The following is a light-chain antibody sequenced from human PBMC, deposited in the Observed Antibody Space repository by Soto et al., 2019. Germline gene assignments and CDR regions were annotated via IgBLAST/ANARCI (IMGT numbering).Light chain of an antibody. CDR1: SSNIGAGYD. V-gene: IGLV1-40*01. CDR3: QSYDSRLSGDV. Sequence: QLVLTQPPSVSGAPGQRVTISCTGSSSNIGAGYDVHWYQQLPGTAPKLLIYVNTNRPSGVPDRFSGSKSGTSASLAITGLQADDESDYYCQSYDSRLSGDVFGTGTKLTVL. J-gene: IGLJ1*01. CDR2: VNT.